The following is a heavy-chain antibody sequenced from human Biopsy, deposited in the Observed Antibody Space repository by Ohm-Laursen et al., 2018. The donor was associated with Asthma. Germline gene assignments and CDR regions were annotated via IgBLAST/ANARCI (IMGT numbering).Heavy chain of an antibody. J-gene: IGHJ6*02. V-gene: IGHV1-69*06. CDR3: ASPSSSREILYYYYNMDI. CDR1: GGTFGNYA. Sequence: GSSVKVSCKASGGTFGNYAISWVRQAPGLWLEWMGGISPVFGSTNIAQKFQGRVTISADIFTKTAYLEVSSLRSDDTAVYYCASPSSSREILYYYYNMDIWGQGTTVTV. CDR2: ISPVFGST. D-gene: IGHD6-13*01.